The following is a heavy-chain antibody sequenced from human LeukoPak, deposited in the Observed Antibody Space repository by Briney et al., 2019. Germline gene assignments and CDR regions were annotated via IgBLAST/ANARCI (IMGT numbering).Heavy chain of an antibody. CDR2: IYYSGST. D-gene: IGHD2-21*02. Sequence: SETLSLTCTVYGDSISNYYWSWIRQPPGKGLEWIGYIYYSGSTNYNPSLKSRVAISVDTSKNQFSLKLSSLTAADTAVYYCAREACGGYCRFDYWGQGTLVTVSS. CDR1: GDSISNYY. V-gene: IGHV4-59*01. J-gene: IGHJ4*02. CDR3: AREACGGYCRFDY.